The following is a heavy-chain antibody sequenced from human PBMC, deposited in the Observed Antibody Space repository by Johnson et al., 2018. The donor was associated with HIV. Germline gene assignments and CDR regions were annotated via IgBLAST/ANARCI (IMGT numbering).Heavy chain of an antibody. CDR1: GFTFDDYA. J-gene: IGHJ3*02. D-gene: IGHD3-16*01. CDR3: AKDRNWGWPVWAFDI. CDR2: ISWNGGSI. Sequence: VQLVESGGGLVKPGGSLRLSCAVSGFTFDDYAMHWVRQAPGKGLEWVSGISWNGGSIGYADSVKGRFTISRDNCKKTLYLQMHSLRAEDTAVYYCAKDRNWGWPVWAFDIWGQGTMVTVSS. V-gene: IGHV3-9*01.